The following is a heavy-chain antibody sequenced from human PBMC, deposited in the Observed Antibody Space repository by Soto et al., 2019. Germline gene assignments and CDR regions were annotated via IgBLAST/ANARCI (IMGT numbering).Heavy chain of an antibody. CDR3: ARGGNSGYAY. CDR1: GGSFSGYY. Sequence: QVQLQQWGAGLLKPSETLSLTCAVYGGSFSGYYWSWIRQPPGKGLEWIGEINHSGSTNYHPSLKSRVTISVDTSKNQFSLKLSSVTAADTAVYYCARGGNSGYAYWGQGTLVTVSS. CDR2: INHSGST. D-gene: IGHD5-12*01. J-gene: IGHJ4*02. V-gene: IGHV4-34*01.